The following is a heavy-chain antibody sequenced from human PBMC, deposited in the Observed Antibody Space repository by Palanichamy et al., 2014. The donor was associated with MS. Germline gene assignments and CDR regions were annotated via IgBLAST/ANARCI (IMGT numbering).Heavy chain of an antibody. V-gene: IGHV3-72*01. CDR2: TRNKAKSYTT. D-gene: IGHD4-17*01. Sequence: SGFTFSDHYMDWVRQAPGKGLEWVGRTRNKAKSYTTAYAASVKGRFTISRDDSKNSLYLQMNSLKTEDTAVYYCARVRKTVTSYFDYWGQGTLVTVSS. J-gene: IGHJ4*02. CDR3: ARVRKTVTSYFDY. CDR1: GFTFSDHY.